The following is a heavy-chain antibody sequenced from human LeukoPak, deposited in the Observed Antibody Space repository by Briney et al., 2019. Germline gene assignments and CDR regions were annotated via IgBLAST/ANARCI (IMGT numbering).Heavy chain of an antibody. CDR2: INHSGST. D-gene: IGHD3-3*01. V-gene: IGHV4-34*01. Sequence: KPSETLSLTCAVYGGSFSGYYWSWIRQPPGKGLEWIGEINHSGSTNYNPSPKSRVTISVDTSKNQFFLKLSSVSAADTAVYYWARTALGDFWSGYYPEADYWGQGALVTVSS. J-gene: IGHJ4*02. CDR1: GGSFSGYY. CDR3: ARTALGDFWSGYYPEADY.